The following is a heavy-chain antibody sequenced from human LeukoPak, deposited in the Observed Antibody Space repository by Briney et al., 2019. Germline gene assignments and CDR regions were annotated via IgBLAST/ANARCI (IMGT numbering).Heavy chain of an antibody. D-gene: IGHD5-18*01. Sequence: GGSLRLSCAASGFTFSSYSMNWVRQAPGKGLEWVSYISSSGSTIYYADSVKGRFTISRDNAKNSLYLQMNSLRAEDTAVYYCARDLYTAMVRYWGQGTLVTVSS. CDR1: GFTFSSYS. J-gene: IGHJ4*02. CDR2: ISSSGSTI. CDR3: ARDLYTAMVRY. V-gene: IGHV3-48*04.